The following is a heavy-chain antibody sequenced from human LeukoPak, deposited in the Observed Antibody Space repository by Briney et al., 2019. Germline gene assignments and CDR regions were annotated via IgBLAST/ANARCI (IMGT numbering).Heavy chain of an antibody. CDR1: GFTFSSYS. D-gene: IGHD3-10*01. J-gene: IGHJ4*02. V-gene: IGHV3-21*01. CDR2: ISSSSSYI. CDR3: ASFDDYGSGSFFDY. Sequence: GGSLRLSCAVSGFTFSSYSMNWVRQAPGKGLEWVSSISSSSSYIYYADSVKGRFTISRDNAKNSLYLQMNSLRAEDTAVYYCASFDDYGSGSFFDYWGQGTLVTVSS.